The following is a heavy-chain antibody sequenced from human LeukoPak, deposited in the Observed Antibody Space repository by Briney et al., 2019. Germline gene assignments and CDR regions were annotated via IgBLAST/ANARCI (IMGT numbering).Heavy chain of an antibody. D-gene: IGHD3-10*01. J-gene: IGHJ6*03. V-gene: IGHV1-69*06. CDR2: IIPIFGTA. CDR3: VGSCYSSGKLPLMDV. CDR1: GGTFSSYA. Sequence: SVKVSCKASGGTFSSYAISWVRQAPGQGLEWMGGIIPIFGTANYAQKFQGRVTITADKSTSTAYMELSSLRSEDTAEYSCVGSCYSSGKLPLMDVLGKGTTV.